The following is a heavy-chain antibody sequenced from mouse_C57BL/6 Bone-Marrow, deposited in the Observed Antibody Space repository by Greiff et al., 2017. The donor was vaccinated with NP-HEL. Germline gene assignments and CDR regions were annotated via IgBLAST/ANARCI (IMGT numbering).Heavy chain of an antibody. CDR2: IYPGSGST. D-gene: IGHD2-3*01. Sequence: QVQLQQPGAELVKPGASVKMSCKASGYTFTSYWITWVKQRPGQGLEWIGDIYPGSGSTNYNEKFKSKATLTVATSSSTAYMQLSSLTSEDSAVYYCAGGGYSFAYWGQGTLVTVSA. J-gene: IGHJ3*01. V-gene: IGHV1-55*01. CDR3: AGGGYSFAY. CDR1: GYTFTSYW.